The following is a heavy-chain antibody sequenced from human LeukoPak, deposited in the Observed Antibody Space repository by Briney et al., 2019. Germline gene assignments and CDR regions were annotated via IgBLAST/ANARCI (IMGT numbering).Heavy chain of an antibody. V-gene: IGHV3-7*01. J-gene: IGHJ4*02. CDR2: IKQDGSEK. Sequence: GGSLRLSCAASGFTFSSYWMSWVRQAPGKGLEWVANIKQDGSEKYYVDSVKGRFTISRDNAKNSLYLQMNSLRAEDTAVYYCARVPWFGEFAAFDYWGQGTLVTVSS. D-gene: IGHD3-10*01. CDR3: ARVPWFGEFAAFDY. CDR1: GFTFSSYW.